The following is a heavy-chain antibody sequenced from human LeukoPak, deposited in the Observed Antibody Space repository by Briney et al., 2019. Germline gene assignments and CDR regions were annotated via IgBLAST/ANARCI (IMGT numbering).Heavy chain of an antibody. V-gene: IGHV1-18*01. D-gene: IGHD6-13*01. J-gene: IGHJ4*02. CDR2: ISAYNGNT. CDR1: GYTFPNYG. CDR3: SRPIAAAENYFDY. Sequence: ASVKVSCKASGYTFPNYGTSWVRQAPGQGLEWMGWISAYNGNTHYAQKLQGRVTMTTDTSTSTAYMELRSLRSDDTAVYYCSRPIAAAENYFDYWGQGTLVTVSS.